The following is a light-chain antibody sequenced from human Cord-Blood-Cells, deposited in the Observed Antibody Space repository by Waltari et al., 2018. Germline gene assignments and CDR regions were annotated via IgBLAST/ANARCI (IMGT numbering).Light chain of an antibody. CDR1: QGFSNC. CDR2: AAS. J-gene: IGKJ5*01. Sequence: DIQMTQSPSSLSASVGDRVTITCRASQGFSNCLAWFQQKPGKAPNSLIYAASSLQSGVPSKFSGSGSGTDFTLTISSLQPEDFATYYCQQYNSYPITFGQGTRLEIK. V-gene: IGKV1-16*02. CDR3: QQYNSYPIT.